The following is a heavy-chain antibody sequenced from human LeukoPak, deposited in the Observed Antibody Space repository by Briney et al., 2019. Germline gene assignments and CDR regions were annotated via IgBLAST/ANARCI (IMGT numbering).Heavy chain of an antibody. Sequence: PSETLSLTCIVSGGSINKYYWNWLRQPTGKGLEWIGHIDSVGTSNYNPCLRGRVTMSVDTSKSHLSLEVASMTAADTAMYYCARVCGSATNYRLCGFDVWGQGTVVTVSS. CDR2: IDSVGTS. V-gene: IGHV4-4*07. D-gene: IGHD3-10*01. CDR3: ARVCGSATNYRLCGFDV. CDR1: GGSINKYY. J-gene: IGHJ3*01.